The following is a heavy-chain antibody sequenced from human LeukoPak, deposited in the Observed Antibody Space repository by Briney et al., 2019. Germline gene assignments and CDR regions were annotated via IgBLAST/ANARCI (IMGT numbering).Heavy chain of an antibody. CDR2: INHSGST. CDR3: ARPGYSSGWYSIHYMDV. V-gene: IGHV4-34*01. D-gene: IGHD6-19*01. Sequence: SETLSLTCAVYGGSFSGYYWSWIHQPPGKGLEWIGEINHSGSTNYNPSLKSRVTISVDTSKNQFSLKLSSVTAADTAVYYCARPGYSSGWYSIHYMDVWGKGTTVTVSS. CDR1: GGSFSGYY. J-gene: IGHJ6*03.